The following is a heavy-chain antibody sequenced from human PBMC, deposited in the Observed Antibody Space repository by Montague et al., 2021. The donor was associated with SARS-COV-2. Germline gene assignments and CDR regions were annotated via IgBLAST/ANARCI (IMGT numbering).Heavy chain of an antibody. D-gene: IGHD4-23*01. J-gene: IGHJ6*02. CDR1: GFTFSNIW. CDR2: IKPDESEK. V-gene: IGHV3-7*01. CDR3: AKNGGAHGLDV. Sequence: SLRLSCAASGFTFSNIWMSWVRQAPGKGLEWVANIKPDESEKNYVDSVKGRLSISRDNAKNSLYLQMGNLRAEDTAIYYCAKNGGAHGLDVWGQGTSVSVSS.